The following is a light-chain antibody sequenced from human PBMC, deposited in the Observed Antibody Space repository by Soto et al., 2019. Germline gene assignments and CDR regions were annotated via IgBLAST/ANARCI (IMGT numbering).Light chain of an antibody. CDR2: MVS. CDR3: TSPTPGSLYV. CDR1: GSDVGNYNY. J-gene: IGLJ1*01. V-gene: IGLV2-14*01. Sequence: QSVLTQPASVSGSPGQSITISCTGTGSDVGNYNYVSWYQQYPGRVPKLLIYMVSNRASGVSNRFSGSKSGNTASLTISGLQAEDEADYFCTSPTPGSLYVFGTGTKVTVL.